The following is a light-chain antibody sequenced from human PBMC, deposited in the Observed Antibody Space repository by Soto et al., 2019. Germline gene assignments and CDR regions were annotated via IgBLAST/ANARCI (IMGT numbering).Light chain of an antibody. V-gene: IGKV1-39*01. Sequence: DIQMTQSPSSLSASVGDRVTITCRASQSISNYLNWYQQKPGKAPKLLIYAASSMQSGVPSRLSGSGSETDFTLTISSLQPDDSATYYCHQSFSPLWTFGQGTKVEV. CDR1: QSISNY. CDR3: HQSFSPLWT. J-gene: IGKJ1*01. CDR2: AAS.